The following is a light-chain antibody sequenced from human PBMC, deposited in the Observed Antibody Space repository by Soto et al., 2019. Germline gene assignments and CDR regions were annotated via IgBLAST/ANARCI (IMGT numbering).Light chain of an antibody. CDR2: KAS. V-gene: IGKV1-5*03. CDR3: QHYNSYSEA. CDR1: QTISSW. J-gene: IGKJ1*01. Sequence: EIQLNQSPSTLSGSVGDGVTLTCRASQTISSWLAWYQQKPGKAPKLLIYKASTLKSGVPSRFSGSGSGTEFTLTISSLQPDDFATYYCQHYNSYSEAFGQGTKVDIK.